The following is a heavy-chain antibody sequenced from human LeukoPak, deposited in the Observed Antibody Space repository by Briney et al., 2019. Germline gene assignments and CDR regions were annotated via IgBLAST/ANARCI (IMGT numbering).Heavy chain of an antibody. CDR1: GFTFSNYG. CDR2: ISYDGTNK. Sequence: GGSLRLSCAASGFTFSNYGRHWVRQAPGKGLEWVAVISYDGTNKYYADSVKGRFTISRDNARNSLYLQMNSLRADDTAVYYCARLLEPATGYYMDVWGKGTTVTISS. D-gene: IGHD5-24*01. CDR3: ARLLEPATGYYMDV. V-gene: IGHV3-30*03. J-gene: IGHJ6*03.